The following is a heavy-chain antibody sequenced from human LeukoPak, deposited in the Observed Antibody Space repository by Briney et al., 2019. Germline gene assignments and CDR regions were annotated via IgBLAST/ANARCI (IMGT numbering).Heavy chain of an antibody. D-gene: IGHD1-14*01. CDR2: IYSGGST. J-gene: IGHJ6*02. CDR1: GFTVSSNY. CDR3: ARITPAYYYGMDV. Sequence: GGSLRPSCAASGFTVSSNYMSWVRQAPGKGLEWVSVIYSGGSTYYADSVKGRFTISRDNSKNTLYLQMHSLRAEDTTVYYCARITPAYYYGMDVWGQGTTVTVSS. V-gene: IGHV3-66*01.